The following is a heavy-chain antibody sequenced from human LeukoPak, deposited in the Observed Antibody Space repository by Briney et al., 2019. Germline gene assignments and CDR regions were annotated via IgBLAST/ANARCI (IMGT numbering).Heavy chain of an antibody. D-gene: IGHD6-13*01. CDR3: AGGLRYSSSWSFDY. V-gene: IGHV4-61*02. J-gene: IGHJ4*02. CDR2: IYTSGST. CDR1: GASISSGSYY. Sequence: PSQTLSLTCTVSGASISSGSYYWSWIRQPAGKGLEWIGRIYTSGSTNYNPSLKSRVTISVDTSKNQFSLKLSSVTAADTAVYYCAGGLRYSSSWSFDYWGQGTLVTVSS.